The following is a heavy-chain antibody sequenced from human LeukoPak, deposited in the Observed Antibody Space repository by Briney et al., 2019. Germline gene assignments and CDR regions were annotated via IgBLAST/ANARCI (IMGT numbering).Heavy chain of an antibody. D-gene: IGHD6-19*01. CDR2: IYTSGST. CDR1: GGSISSYY. Sequence: SETLPLTCTVSGGSISSYYWSWIRQPAGKGLEWIGRIYTSGSTNYNPSLKSRVTMSVDTSKNQFSLKLSSVTAADTAVYYCARDHSGWYHQSFSYYYYGMDVWGQGTTVTVSS. CDR3: ARDHSGWYHQSFSYYYYGMDV. V-gene: IGHV4-4*07. J-gene: IGHJ6*02.